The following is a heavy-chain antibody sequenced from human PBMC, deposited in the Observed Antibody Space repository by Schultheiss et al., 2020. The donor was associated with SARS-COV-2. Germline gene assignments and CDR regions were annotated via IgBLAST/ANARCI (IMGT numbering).Heavy chain of an antibody. Sequence: SETLSLTCTVSGGSISSSSYYWGWIRQPPGKGLEWIGSIYYSGSTYYNPSLKSRVTISVDTSKNQFSLKLSSVTAADTAVYYCARGGQWLVVWFDPWGQGTLVTVSS. CDR1: GGSISSSSYY. D-gene: IGHD6-19*01. J-gene: IGHJ5*02. CDR3: ARGGQWLVVWFDP. CDR2: IYYSGST. V-gene: IGHV4-39*01.